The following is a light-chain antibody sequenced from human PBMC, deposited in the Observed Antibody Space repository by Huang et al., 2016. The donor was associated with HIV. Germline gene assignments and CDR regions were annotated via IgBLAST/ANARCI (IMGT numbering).Light chain of an antibody. CDR2: GAS. CDR1: QSVGRN. J-gene: IGKJ1*01. V-gene: IGKV3-15*01. Sequence: IVMTQSPVTLAVSPGERATLSCRASQSVGRNCAWYQQKPGQAPRLLIYGASTRATGIPARFSGSGSGSEFTLTISSLQSEDFAVYYCQQYNNWPRTVGQGTKVEIK. CDR3: QQYNNWPRT.